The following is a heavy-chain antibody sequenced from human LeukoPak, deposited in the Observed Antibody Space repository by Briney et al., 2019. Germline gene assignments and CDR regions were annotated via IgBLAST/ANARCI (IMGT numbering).Heavy chain of an antibody. CDR1: GFIFSSYG. CDR3: VKGSIGGDF. V-gene: IGHV3-23*01. CDR2: ISGSGDST. D-gene: IGHD2/OR15-2a*01. Sequence: PGGSLRLSCAASGFIFSSYGMGWVRQAPGKGLEWVSTISGSGDSTYYADSVKGRFTISRDNSQNTLYLQMNSLRAGDTAIYYCVKGSIGGDFWGQGTLVTVSS. J-gene: IGHJ4*02.